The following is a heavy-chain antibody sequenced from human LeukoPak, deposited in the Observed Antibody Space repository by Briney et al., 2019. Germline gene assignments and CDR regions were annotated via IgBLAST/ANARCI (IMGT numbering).Heavy chain of an antibody. CDR3: ATSTAAAGTD. Sequence: GGSLRLSCAASGFTFSSYVMSWVRQAPGKGLEWVSSISDSGGSTYYADSVKGRFTISRDNAQNSLYLQMNSLRAEDTAIYYCATSTAAAGTDWGQGTLVTVSS. V-gene: IGHV3-23*01. J-gene: IGHJ4*02. D-gene: IGHD6-13*01. CDR2: ISDSGGST. CDR1: GFTFSSYV.